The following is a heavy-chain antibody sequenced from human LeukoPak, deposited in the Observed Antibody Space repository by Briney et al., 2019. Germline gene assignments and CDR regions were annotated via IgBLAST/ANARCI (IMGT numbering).Heavy chain of an antibody. CDR1: GFTFDDYG. Sequence: PGGSLRLSCGASGFTFDDYGMSWVRQAPGRGLEWVSGINWNDGSAGYADSVKGRFTISRGNAKNSLYLQMNSLRAEDTALYYCARDSGDYGPGGYWGQGTLVTVSS. CDR2: INWNDGSA. J-gene: IGHJ4*02. CDR3: ARDSGDYGPGGY. V-gene: IGHV3-20*04. D-gene: IGHD4-17*01.